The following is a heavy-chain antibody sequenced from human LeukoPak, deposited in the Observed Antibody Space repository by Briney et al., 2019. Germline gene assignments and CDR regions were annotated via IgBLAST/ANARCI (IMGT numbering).Heavy chain of an antibody. CDR2: IWYDGSNK. CDR1: GFIFSSYW. CDR3: ARDYAPPYDYVWGSYRYTFFDY. D-gene: IGHD3-16*02. V-gene: IGHV3-33*08. Sequence: GGSLRLSCAASGFIFSSYWMTWVRQAPGKGLEWVAVIWYDGSNKYYADSVKGRFTISRDNSKNTLYLQMNSLGAEDTAVYYCARDYAPPYDYVWGSYRYTFFDYWGQGTLVTVSS. J-gene: IGHJ4*02.